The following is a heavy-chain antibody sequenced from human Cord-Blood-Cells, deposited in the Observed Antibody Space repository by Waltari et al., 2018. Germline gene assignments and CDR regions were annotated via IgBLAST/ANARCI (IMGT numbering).Heavy chain of an antibody. Sequence: EVQLVESGGGLVKPGGSLRLSCAASGFTFSSYSMNWVRQAPGKGLEWVSSISSSSSYIDNADSVKGRFTIARDNAKNSVYLQMNSLRAEDTAVYYCARGQSTGDAFDIWGQGTMVTVSS. CDR1: GFTFSSYS. J-gene: IGHJ3*02. CDR3: ARGQSTGDAFDI. V-gene: IGHV3-21*01. CDR2: ISSSSSYI. D-gene: IGHD3-9*01.